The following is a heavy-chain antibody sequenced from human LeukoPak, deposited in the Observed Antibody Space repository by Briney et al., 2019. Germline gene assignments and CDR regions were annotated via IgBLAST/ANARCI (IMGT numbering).Heavy chain of an antibody. CDR3: ARVELAVAGTVDAFDI. CDR1: GGSISSYY. D-gene: IGHD6-19*01. Sequence: PSETLSLTCTVSGGSISSYYWSWIRQPPGKGLEWIGYIYYSGSTNYNPSLKSRVTISVDTSKNQFSLKLSSVTAADTAVYYCARVELAVAGTVDAFDIWGQGTMVTVSS. CDR2: IYYSGST. V-gene: IGHV4-59*12. J-gene: IGHJ3*02.